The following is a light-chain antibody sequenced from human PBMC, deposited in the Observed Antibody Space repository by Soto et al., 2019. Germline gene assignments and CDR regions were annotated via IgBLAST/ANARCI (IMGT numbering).Light chain of an antibody. J-gene: IGKJ5*01. CDR1: QSVSST. V-gene: IGKV3-20*01. Sequence: EIVMTQSPATLSVSPGERATLSCRASQSVSSTLAWYQQKPGQAPRLFIYGASSRATGIPDRFSGSGSGTDFTLTIGRLEPEDFAVYYCQQYGTLPITFGQGTRLEIK. CDR2: GAS. CDR3: QQYGTLPIT.